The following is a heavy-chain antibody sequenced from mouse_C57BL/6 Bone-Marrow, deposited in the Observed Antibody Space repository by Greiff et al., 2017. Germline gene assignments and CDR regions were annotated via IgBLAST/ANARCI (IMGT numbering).Heavy chain of an antibody. D-gene: IGHD4-1*01. Sequence: EVQLQQSGAELVRPWASVKLSCTASGFNIKDDYMHWVKQRPEQGLEWIGWIDPENGDTEYASKFQGKATITADTSSNTAYLQLSSLTSEDTAVYYCTIVARGLGYYFDYWGQGTTLTVAS. CDR2: IDPENGDT. CDR3: TIVARGLGYYFDY. J-gene: IGHJ2*01. V-gene: IGHV14-4*01. CDR1: GFNIKDDY.